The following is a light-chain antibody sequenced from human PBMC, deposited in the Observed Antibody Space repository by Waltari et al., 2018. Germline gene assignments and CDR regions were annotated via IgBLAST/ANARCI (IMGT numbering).Light chain of an antibody. V-gene: IGLV2-14*01. Sequence: QSALTQPASVSGSPGQSITISCTGTSSDVGGYNYVSWYQQHPGQAPKLLIFDVSNRPSVVSNRFSGSKSGNTASLTISGLQAEDESDYYCCSFTSRSTWVFGGGTKVTVL. J-gene: IGLJ3*02. CDR3: CSFTSRSTWV. CDR1: SSDVGGYNY. CDR2: DVS.